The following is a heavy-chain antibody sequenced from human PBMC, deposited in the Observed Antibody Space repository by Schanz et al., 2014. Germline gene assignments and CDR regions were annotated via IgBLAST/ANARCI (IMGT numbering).Heavy chain of an antibody. CDR3: ARDNRYYLFDY. V-gene: IGHV3-64*01. Sequence: EVQLVESGGGLVQPGGSLRLSCATSGFTLNNAWMNWVRQAPGKGLEYVSSISSKGDMTFYGNSVKGRFTISRDNSKNTLYLQLGSLSAEDTAVYFCARDNRYYLFDYWGQGALVTVSS. D-gene: IGHD3-16*02. CDR2: ISSKGDMT. CDR1: GFTLNNAW. J-gene: IGHJ4*02.